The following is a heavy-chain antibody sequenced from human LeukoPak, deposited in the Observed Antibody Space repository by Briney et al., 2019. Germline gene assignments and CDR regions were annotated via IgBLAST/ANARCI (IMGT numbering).Heavy chain of an antibody. J-gene: IGHJ4*02. V-gene: IGHV4-59*08. Sequence: SETLSLTCTVSGGSISNYYWSWIRQPPGKGLEWIGYIYYSGSTNYNPSLKSRVTISVDTSKNQFSLKLSSVTAADTAVYYCARAVGATGYFDYWGQGTLVTVSS. CDR1: GGSISNYY. CDR3: ARAVGATGYFDY. CDR2: IYYSGST. D-gene: IGHD1-26*01.